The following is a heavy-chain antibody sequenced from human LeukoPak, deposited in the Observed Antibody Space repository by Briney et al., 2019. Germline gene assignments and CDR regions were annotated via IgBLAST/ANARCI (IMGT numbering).Heavy chain of an antibody. V-gene: IGHV1-8*03. J-gene: IGHJ5*02. Sequence: ASVKVSCKASAYTFSNYDIHWVRQATGQGLEWMGWIDPNSGNTGYAQKFQGRVTITWDTSITAAYMELSSLRSEDTAVYYCARGHGSGTYYNVWVDPWGQGTLVTGSS. D-gene: IGHD3-10*01. CDR1: AYTFSNYD. CDR2: IDPNSGNT. CDR3: ARGHGSGTYYNVWVDP.